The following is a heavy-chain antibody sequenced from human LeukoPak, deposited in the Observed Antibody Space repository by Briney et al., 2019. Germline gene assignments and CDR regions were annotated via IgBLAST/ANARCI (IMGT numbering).Heavy chain of an antibody. V-gene: IGHV3-7*05. Sequence: QPGGSLRLSCAASGFTFSSYAMTWVRQPPGKGLEWVANIKADGSEKYYVDSVKGRFTISRDDAKGTVDLQMDNLRAEDTAIYYCAYRNNFEYWGQGALVTVSS. J-gene: IGHJ4*02. CDR3: AYRNNFEY. D-gene: IGHD1-26*01. CDR1: GFTFSSYA. CDR2: IKADGSEK.